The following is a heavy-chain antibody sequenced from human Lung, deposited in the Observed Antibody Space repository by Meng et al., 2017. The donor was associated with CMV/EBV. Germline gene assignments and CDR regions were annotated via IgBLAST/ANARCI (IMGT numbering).Heavy chain of an antibody. Sequence: GGSLRLXCTASGFTFGDYAMSWVRQAPGKGLEWVGFIRSKAYGGTTEYAASVKGRFTISRDDSKSIAYLQMNSLKTEDTAVYYCSITGEPNYYYYGMDVWGQGTTVTVSS. V-gene: IGHV3-49*04. CDR2: IRSKAYGGTT. D-gene: IGHD7-27*01. J-gene: IGHJ6*02. CDR1: GFTFGDYA. CDR3: SITGEPNYYYYGMDV.